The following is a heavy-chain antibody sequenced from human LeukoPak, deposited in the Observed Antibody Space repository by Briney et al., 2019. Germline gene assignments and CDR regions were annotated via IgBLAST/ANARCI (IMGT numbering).Heavy chain of an antibody. CDR2: IYYSGST. J-gene: IGHJ6*02. V-gene: IGHV4-39*07. Sequence: SETLSLTCTVSGGSISSSSYYWGWIRQPPGKGLEWIGSIYYSGSTYYNPSLKSRVTISVDTSKNQFSLKLSSVTAADTAVYYCARDSRSSDCSSTSCYAGYYYYYGMDVWGQGTTVTVSS. D-gene: IGHD2-2*01. CDR1: GGSISSSSYY. CDR3: ARDSRSSDCSSTSCYAGYYYYYGMDV.